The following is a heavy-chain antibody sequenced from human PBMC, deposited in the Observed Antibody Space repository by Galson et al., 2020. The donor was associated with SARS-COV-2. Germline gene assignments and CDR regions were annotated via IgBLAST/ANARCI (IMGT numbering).Heavy chain of an antibody. CDR2: IYSEGSST. D-gene: IGHD6-6*01. CDR1: GFTFSSSW. Sequence: GGSLSLSCAASGFTFSSSWMHWVRQAPGKGLVWVSRIYSEGSSTSYADSVKGRFTISGDNAKNTLYLQMNSLRAEDTAVYYCARGLWSSSSYYYYYMDVWGKGTTVTVSS. V-gene: IGHV3-74*01. J-gene: IGHJ6*03. CDR3: ARGLWSSSSYYYYYMDV.